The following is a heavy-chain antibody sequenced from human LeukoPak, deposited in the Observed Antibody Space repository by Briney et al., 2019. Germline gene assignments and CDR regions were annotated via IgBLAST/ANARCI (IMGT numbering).Heavy chain of an antibody. V-gene: IGHV3-30-3*01. D-gene: IGHD6-19*01. CDR1: GFTFSSYA. J-gene: IGHJ4*02. Sequence: GRSLRLSCAASGFTFSSYAMHWVRQAPGKGLEWVAVISYDGSNKYYADSVKGRFTISRDNSKNTLYLQMNSLRAEDTAVYYCARDRPYSSGWYYFDYWAREPWSPSPQ. CDR2: ISYDGSNK. CDR3: ARDRPYSSGWYYFDY.